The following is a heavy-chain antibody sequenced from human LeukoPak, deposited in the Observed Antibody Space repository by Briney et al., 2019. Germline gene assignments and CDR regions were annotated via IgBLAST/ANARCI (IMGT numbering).Heavy chain of an antibody. CDR2: INAGNDNT. Sequence: GASVKVSCKASGYTFTSYAMHWVRQAPGQRLEWMGWINAGNDNTKYSQKFQGRVTITRDTSASTAYMELSSLRSEDTAVYYCARGGRIFGVVTKLTNYYYYGMDVWGQGTTVTVSS. CDR3: ARGGRIFGVVTKLTNYYYYGMDV. J-gene: IGHJ6*02. V-gene: IGHV1-3*01. D-gene: IGHD3-3*02. CDR1: GYTFTSYA.